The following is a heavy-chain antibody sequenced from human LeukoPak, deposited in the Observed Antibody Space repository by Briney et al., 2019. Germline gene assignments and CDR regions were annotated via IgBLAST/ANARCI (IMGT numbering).Heavy chain of an antibody. V-gene: IGHV3-23*01. Sequence: PGGSLRLPSAASGFTFSSYAMSWVRQAPGKGLEWVSAISGSGGSTYYADSVKGRFTISRDNSKNTLYLQMNSLRAEDTAVYYCAKDHGRITMIVVASRVFDYWGQGTLVTVSS. J-gene: IGHJ4*02. CDR1: GFTFSSYA. D-gene: IGHD3-22*01. CDR3: AKDHGRITMIVVASRVFDY. CDR2: ISGSGGST.